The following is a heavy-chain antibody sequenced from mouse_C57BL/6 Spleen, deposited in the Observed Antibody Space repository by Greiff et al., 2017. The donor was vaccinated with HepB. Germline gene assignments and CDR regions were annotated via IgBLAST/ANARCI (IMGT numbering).Heavy chain of an antibody. CDR1: GFTFSDYG. V-gene: IGHV5-17*01. CDR3: ARITTGSYWYFDV. CDR2: ISSGSSTI. J-gene: IGHJ1*03. D-gene: IGHD2-4*01. Sequence: EVHLVESGGGLVKPGGSLKLSCAASGFTFSDYGMHWVRQAPEKGLEWVAYISSGSSTIYYADTVKGRFTISRDNAKNTLFLQMTSLRSEDTAMYYCARITTGSYWYFDVWGTGTTVTVSS.